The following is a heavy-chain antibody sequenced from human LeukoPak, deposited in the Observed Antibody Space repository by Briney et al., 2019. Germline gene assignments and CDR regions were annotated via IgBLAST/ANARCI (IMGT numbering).Heavy chain of an antibody. CDR1: GYSFTSYW. CDR2: IYPGDSDT. D-gene: IGHD5-12*01. CDR3: ARRLEGLATFDY. J-gene: IGHJ4*02. V-gene: IGHV5-51*01. Sequence: GESLKISCEGSGYSFTSYWIAWVRQMPGKGLEWMGIIYPGDSDTRYSPSFQGQVTISADKSITPAYLQWSSLKASDTAIYYCARRLEGLATFDYWGQGTLVTVSS.